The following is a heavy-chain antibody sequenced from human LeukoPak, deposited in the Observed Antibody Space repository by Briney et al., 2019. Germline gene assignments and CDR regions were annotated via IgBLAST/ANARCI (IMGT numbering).Heavy chain of an antibody. CDR3: ARDGVEFYNWFDP. Sequence: QSGGSLRLSCAASGFTFSSYSMNWVRQAPGKGLVWVSRINSDGSSTTYADSVKGRFTISRDNAKNTLYLQMNSLRAEDTAVYYCARDGVEFYNWFDPWGQGTLVTVSS. V-gene: IGHV3-74*01. J-gene: IGHJ5*02. CDR1: GFTFSSYS. D-gene: IGHD2-21*01. CDR2: INSDGSST.